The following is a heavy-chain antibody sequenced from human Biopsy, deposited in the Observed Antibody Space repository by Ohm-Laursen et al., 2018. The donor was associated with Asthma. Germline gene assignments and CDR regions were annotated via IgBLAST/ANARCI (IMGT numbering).Heavy chain of an antibody. CDR1: GGTFSNFA. D-gene: IGHD6-19*01. CDR2: IMTVLGTT. Sequence: AASVKVSCKAPGGTFSNFAISWVRQAPGQGLEWLGGIMTVLGTTNYAQKFQGRVTITADESTSTAYMEVTSLRFEDTAIYYCARCQVGYSSGWSLLLKKIYYSGMDVWGQGTAVTVSS. V-gene: IGHV1-69*13. CDR3: ARCQVGYSSGWSLLLKKIYYSGMDV. J-gene: IGHJ6*02.